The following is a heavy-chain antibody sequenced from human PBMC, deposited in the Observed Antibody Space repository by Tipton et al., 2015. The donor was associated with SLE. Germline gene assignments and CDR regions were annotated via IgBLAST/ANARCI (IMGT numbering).Heavy chain of an antibody. V-gene: IGHV4-4*07. CDR3: TGVGSGPGTDY. Sequence: TLSLTCSVSGGSISNYYWSWIRQPAGKGLEWIGRIYRSGSTDYNTSLKSRVTMSVDTSRNRFSLKLTSVTAADAAVYYCTGVGSGPGTDYWGQGTLVTVSS. CDR1: GGSISNYY. CDR2: IYRSGST. D-gene: IGHD6-13*01. J-gene: IGHJ4*02.